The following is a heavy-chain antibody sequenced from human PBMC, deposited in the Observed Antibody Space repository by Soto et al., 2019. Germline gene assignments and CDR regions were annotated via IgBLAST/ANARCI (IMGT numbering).Heavy chain of an antibody. J-gene: IGHJ4*02. D-gene: IGHD2-2*01. CDR1: GGSFSGYY. Sequence: SETLSLTCAVYGGSFSGYYWSWIRQPPGKGLEWIGEINHSGSTNHNPSLKSRVTISVDTSKNQFSLKLSSVTAADTAVYYCARGGYCSSTSCLKYFYYWGQGTLVPVSS. CDR3: ARGGYCSSTSCLKYFYY. CDR2: INHSGST. V-gene: IGHV4-34*01.